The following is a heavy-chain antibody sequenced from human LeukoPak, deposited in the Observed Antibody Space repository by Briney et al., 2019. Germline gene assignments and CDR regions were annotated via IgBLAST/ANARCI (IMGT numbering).Heavy chain of an antibody. CDR3: ARVDFRGVIRGYYYYYMDV. D-gene: IGHD3-10*01. Sequence: ASVKVSCKASGYTFTSYDINWVRQATGQGLEWMGWMNPNSGNTGYAQKFQGRVTITRNTSISTAYMELSSLRSEDTAVYYCARVDFRGVIRGYYYYYMDVWGKGTTVTVSS. V-gene: IGHV1-8*03. J-gene: IGHJ6*03. CDR1: GYTFTSYD. CDR2: MNPNSGNT.